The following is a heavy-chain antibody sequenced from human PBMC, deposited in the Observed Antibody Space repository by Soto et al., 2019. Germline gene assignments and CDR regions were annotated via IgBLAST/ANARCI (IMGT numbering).Heavy chain of an antibody. CDR1: GYTFTSYG. J-gene: IGHJ4*02. D-gene: IGHD1-26*01. CDR3: ARDGGATAFYYFDY. V-gene: IGHV1-18*01. CDR2: ISAYNGNT. Sequence: ASVKFSCKPSGYTFTSYGISCVRQAPGQGLEWMGWISAYNGNTNYAQKLQGRVTMTTDTSTSTAYMELRSLRSDDTAVYYCARDGGATAFYYFDYWGQGTLVNVSA.